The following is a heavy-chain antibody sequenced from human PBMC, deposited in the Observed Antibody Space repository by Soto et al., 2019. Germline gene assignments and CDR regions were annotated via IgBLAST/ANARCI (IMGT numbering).Heavy chain of an antibody. D-gene: IGHD2-8*01. CDR1: GFPFSDGW. J-gene: IGHJ4*02. CDR2: ITSKGHGATA. CDR3: TTDLGIMANVIFAS. V-gene: IGHV3-15*01. Sequence: EVQLVESGGGLVEPGGSLRLSCVGSGFPFSDGWMNWARQAPGKGVEWVGRITSKGHGATADYAAPVKGRFTISRDDSNNTVYLQMTSLKTEDTAVYYCTTDLGIMANVIFASWCQGILVTVSS.